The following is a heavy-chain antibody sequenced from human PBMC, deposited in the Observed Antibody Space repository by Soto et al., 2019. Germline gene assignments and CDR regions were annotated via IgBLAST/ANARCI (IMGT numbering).Heavy chain of an antibody. J-gene: IGHJ6*03. CDR3: ARDRNVGYMDV. CDR1: GFTFSSYS. V-gene: IGHV3-21*01. Sequence: PGVSLRLSCAASGFTFSSYSMNWVRQAPGKGLEWVSSISSSSSYIYYADSVKGRFTISRDNAKNSLYLQMNSLRAEDTAVYYCARDRNVGYMDVWGKGTTVTVSS. CDR2: ISSSSSYI. D-gene: IGHD3-10*02.